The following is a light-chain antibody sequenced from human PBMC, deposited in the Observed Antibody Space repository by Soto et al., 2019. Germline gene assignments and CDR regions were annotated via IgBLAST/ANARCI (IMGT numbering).Light chain of an antibody. CDR1: QSVSSSY. V-gene: IGKV3-20*01. J-gene: IGKJ4*01. CDR3: QQYGSSPLT. Sequence: EIVLTQSPGTLSLSPGERATLSCRARQSVSSSYLAWYQQKPGQAPRLLIYDASSRATGIPDRFSGSGSGTDFTLTISRLEPEDFALYYCQQYGSSPLTFGGGTKVEIK. CDR2: DAS.